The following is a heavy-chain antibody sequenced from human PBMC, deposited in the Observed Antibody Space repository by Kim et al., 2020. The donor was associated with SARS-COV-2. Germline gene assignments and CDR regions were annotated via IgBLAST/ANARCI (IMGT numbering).Heavy chain of an antibody. Sequence: ASVKVSCKASGYTFSSNAMNWVRQAPGQGPEWMGWINTNTGNPTYAQGFAGRYVFSLDTSVSTVYLQINNLKAEDSAVYYCAAWRPPDSVYCSTSSCQVIYYFDYWGQGTLVTVSS. V-gene: IGHV7-4-1*02. J-gene: IGHJ4*02. CDR1: GYTFSSNA. CDR3: AAWRPPDSVYCSTSSCQVIYYFDY. D-gene: IGHD2-2*01. CDR2: INTNTGNP.